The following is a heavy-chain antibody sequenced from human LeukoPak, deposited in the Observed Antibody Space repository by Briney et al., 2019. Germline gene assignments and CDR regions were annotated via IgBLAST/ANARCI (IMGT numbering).Heavy chain of an antibody. Sequence: SEALSLTCTVSGVSISSYYWSWIRQPPGKGLEWIGYIYYSGSTNYNPSLKSRVTISLDTSKNQFSLKLSSVTAADTAVYYCARHDGSSWYYAFDVWGHGTMVTVSS. CDR2: IYYSGST. D-gene: IGHD6-13*01. J-gene: IGHJ3*01. CDR1: GVSISSYY. V-gene: IGHV4-59*08. CDR3: ARHDGSSWYYAFDV.